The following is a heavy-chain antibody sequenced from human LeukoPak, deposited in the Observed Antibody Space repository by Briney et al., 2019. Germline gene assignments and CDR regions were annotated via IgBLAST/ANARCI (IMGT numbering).Heavy chain of an antibody. CDR2: ISGSGGST. D-gene: IGHD3-10*01. CDR1: GFTFNNYA. CDR3: ARGGHDYYYVDV. V-gene: IGHV3-23*01. J-gene: IGHJ6*03. Sequence: GGSLLLSCAASGFTFNNYAMNWVRPAPGKGLEWVSAISGSGGSTYYAAFVEGRFTISRNNSKNMHYQQMNRRSDDDPAVYYCARGGHDYYYVDVWGKGTTVTGSS.